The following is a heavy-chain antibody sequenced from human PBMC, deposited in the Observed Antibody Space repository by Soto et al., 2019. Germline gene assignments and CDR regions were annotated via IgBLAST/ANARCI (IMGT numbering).Heavy chain of an antibody. J-gene: IGHJ6*02. CDR3: ARDYRHPDDYYYYSGMDV. V-gene: IGHV1-69*12. Sequence: QVQLVQSGAEVKKPGSSVKVSCKASGGTFSSYAISWVRQAPGQGLEWMGGIIPIFGTANYAQKFQGRVTLTADESTSTAYMELSSLRSEDTAVYYCARDYRHPDDYYYYSGMDVWGQGTTVTVSS. CDR2: IIPIFGTA. CDR1: GGTFSSYA. D-gene: IGHD3-16*02.